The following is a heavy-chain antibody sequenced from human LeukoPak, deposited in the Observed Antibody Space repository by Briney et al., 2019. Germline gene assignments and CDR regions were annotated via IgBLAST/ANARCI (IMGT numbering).Heavy chain of an antibody. CDR1: GFTFSTYN. J-gene: IGHJ3*02. V-gene: IGHV3-13*01. Sequence: PGGSLRLSCTASGFTFSTYNMHWVRQPTSKGLEWVSAVGTAGDTYYPDSVKGRFTISRENAKNSLYLQMNSLRVGDTAVYYCARRGDSRGYYDAFDIWGQGTMVTVSS. D-gene: IGHD3-22*01. CDR2: VGTAGDT. CDR3: ARRGDSRGYYDAFDI.